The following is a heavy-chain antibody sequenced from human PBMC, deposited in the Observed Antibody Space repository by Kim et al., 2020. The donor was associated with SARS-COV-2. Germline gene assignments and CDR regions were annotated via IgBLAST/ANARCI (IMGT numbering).Heavy chain of an antibody. J-gene: IGHJ6*02. CDR1: GFTVSSNY. CDR3: ARGETHGDLYYYYYYGMDV. V-gene: IGHV3-53*01. CDR2: IYSGGST. D-gene: IGHD4-17*01. Sequence: GGSLRLSCAASGFTVSSNYMSWVRQAPGKGLEWVSVIYSGGSTYYADSVKGRFTISRDNSKNTLYLQMNSLRAEDTAVYYCARGETHGDLYYYYYYGMDVWGQGTTVTVSS.